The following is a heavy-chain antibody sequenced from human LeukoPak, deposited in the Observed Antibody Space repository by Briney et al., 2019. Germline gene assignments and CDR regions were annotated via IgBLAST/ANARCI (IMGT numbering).Heavy chain of an antibody. Sequence: SETLSLTCTVSSGSISRYYWSWIRQPPGKGLEWIGYIYYSGSTSYNPSLKSRVTISVDTSKNQFSLRLNSVTAADTAVYYCAREPDYSDSKGDIWGQGTMVTVSS. CDR2: IYYSGST. D-gene: IGHD3-22*01. CDR1: SGSISRYY. V-gene: IGHV4-59*01. CDR3: AREPDYSDSKGDI. J-gene: IGHJ3*02.